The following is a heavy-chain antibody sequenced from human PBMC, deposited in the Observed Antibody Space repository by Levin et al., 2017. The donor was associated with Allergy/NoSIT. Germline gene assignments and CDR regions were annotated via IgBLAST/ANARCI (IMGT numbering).Heavy chain of an antibody. V-gene: IGHV3-23*01. CDR2: ISGSGDNP. D-gene: IGHD3-10*01. Sequence: LSLTCAASGFTFDIYAMNWVRRAPGKGLEWVSSISGSGDNPYYADSVKGRFTLSRDNSKNPLYLRMNSLTADDTAAYYSAKDFSVQPGAVNLFDPWGQGTLVTVSS. CDR1: GFTFDIYA. CDR3: AKDFSVQPGAVNLFDP. J-gene: IGHJ5*02.